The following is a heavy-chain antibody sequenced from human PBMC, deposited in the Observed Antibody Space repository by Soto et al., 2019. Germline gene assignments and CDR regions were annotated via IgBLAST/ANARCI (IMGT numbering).Heavy chain of an antibody. V-gene: IGHV3-21*01. CDR1: GFTFSSYS. CDR2: ISSSSSYI. J-gene: IGHJ4*02. CDR3: AREMTTVAQFDY. Sequence: GGSLRLSCVASGFTFSSYSMNWVRQAPGKGLEWVSFISSSSSYIYHADSVRGRFTISRDNAKNSLYLQMNSLRAEDTAVYYCAREMTTVAQFDYWGQGTLVTVSS. D-gene: IGHD4-4*01.